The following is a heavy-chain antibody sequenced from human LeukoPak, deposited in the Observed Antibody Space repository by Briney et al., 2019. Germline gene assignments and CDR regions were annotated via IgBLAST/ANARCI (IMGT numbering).Heavy chain of an antibody. V-gene: IGHV1-8*01. D-gene: IGHD2-15*01. Sequence: ASVKVSCKASGYTFTSYDINWVRQATGQGLEWMGWMNPNSGNTGYAQKFQGRVTMTRNTSISTAYIELSSLRSEDTAAYYCARAQGGYCSGGSCYSPVWFDPWGQGTLVTVSS. CDR3: ARAQGGYCSGGSCYSPVWFDP. CDR1: GYTFTSYD. J-gene: IGHJ5*02. CDR2: MNPNSGNT.